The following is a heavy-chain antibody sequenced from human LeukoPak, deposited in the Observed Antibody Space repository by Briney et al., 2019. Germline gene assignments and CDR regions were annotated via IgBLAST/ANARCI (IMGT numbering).Heavy chain of an antibody. CDR3: ARSYSSGWINYYYYYMDV. J-gene: IGHJ6*03. CDR2: ISAYNGNT. CDR1: GYTFTGYY. Sequence: ASVKVSCKASGYTFTGYYIHWVRQAPGQGLECMGWISAYNGNTNYAQKLQGRVTMTTDTSTSTAYMELRSLRSDDTAVYYCARSYSSGWINYYYYYMDVWGKGTTVTVSS. D-gene: IGHD6-19*01. V-gene: IGHV1-18*04.